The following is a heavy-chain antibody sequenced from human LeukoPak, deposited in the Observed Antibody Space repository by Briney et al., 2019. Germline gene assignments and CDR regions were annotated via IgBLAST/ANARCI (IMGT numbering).Heavy chain of an antibody. CDR1: GYSFTNYW. Sequence: GESLKISCKASGYSFTNYWIGWVRQMPGKGLEWMGIVYPGDSQTIYRPSFQGQVTISADKSISTAYLQWSSLKASDTAMYYCARLAGGTYSDILTGYSPIVNFDYWGQGTLVTVSS. J-gene: IGHJ4*02. V-gene: IGHV5-51*01. CDR2: VYPGDSQT. CDR3: ARLAGGTYSDILTGYSPIVNFDY. D-gene: IGHD3-9*01.